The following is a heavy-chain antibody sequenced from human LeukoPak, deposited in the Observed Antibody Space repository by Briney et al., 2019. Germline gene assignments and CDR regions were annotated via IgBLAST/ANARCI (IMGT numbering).Heavy chain of an antibody. V-gene: IGHV3-7*01. J-gene: IGHJ5*02. D-gene: IGHD3-16*01. Sequence: GGSLRLSCTASGFTFSSQWMSWVRQAPGKGLEWVANIKEDGSEKSYVDSVKGRFTISRDNAKNSLYLQMNSLRAEDTAVYYCARAFSWGQGTLVTVSS. CDR2: IKEDGSEK. CDR3: ARAFS. CDR1: GFTFSSQW.